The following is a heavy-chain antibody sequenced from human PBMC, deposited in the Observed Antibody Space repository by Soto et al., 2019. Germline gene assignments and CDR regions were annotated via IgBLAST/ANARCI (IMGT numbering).Heavy chain of an antibody. D-gene: IGHD2-15*01. J-gene: IGHJ4*02. CDR3: AKGVYIVVVVAAGDY. CDR2: ISGSGVST. Sequence: EVQLLESGGGLVQPGGSLRLSCAASGFTFSNYAMSWVRQAPGKGLEWVSGISGSGVSTFYADSVKGRFTISRDNSKNTLYLQMNTLRAEDTAVYYCAKGVYIVVVVAAGDYRGQGTLVTVS. V-gene: IGHV3-23*01. CDR1: GFTFSNYA.